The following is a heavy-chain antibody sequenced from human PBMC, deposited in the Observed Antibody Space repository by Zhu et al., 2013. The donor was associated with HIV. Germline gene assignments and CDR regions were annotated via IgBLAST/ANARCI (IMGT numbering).Heavy chain of an antibody. CDR2: IIPIFGTA. D-gene: IGHD3-16*01. Sequence: QVQLVQSGAEVKKPGSSVKVSCKASGGTFSSYAISWVRQAPGQGLEWMGGIIPIFGTANYAQKFQGRVTITADESTSTAYMELSSLRSEDTAVYYCARVVLGEGIQVVFSCCYGMDVWGQGTTVTVSS. CDR1: GGTFSSYA. J-gene: IGHJ6*02. CDR3: ARVVLGEGIQVVFSCCYGMDV. V-gene: IGHV1-69*01.